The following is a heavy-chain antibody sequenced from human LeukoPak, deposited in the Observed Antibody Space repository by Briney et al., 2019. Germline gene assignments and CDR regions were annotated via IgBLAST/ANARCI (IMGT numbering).Heavy chain of an antibody. CDR1: GFTFSGYW. CDR2: INSGGSDM. Sequence: PGGSLRLSCTGSGFTFSGYWMHWVRQVPGKGLVWVSRINSGGSDMSYADSVKGRFTISRDNAKNTVYLQMNSLRVEDTALYYCARDSRWYNGRYYDEGIDYWGQGTLVTVSS. CDR3: ARDSRWYNGRYYDEGIDY. J-gene: IGHJ4*02. D-gene: IGHD1-26*01. V-gene: IGHV3-74*01.